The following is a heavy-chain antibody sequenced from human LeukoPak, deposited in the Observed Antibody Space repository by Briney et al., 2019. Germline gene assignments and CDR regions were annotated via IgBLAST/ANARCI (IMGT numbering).Heavy chain of an antibody. V-gene: IGHV1-3*01. D-gene: IGHD5-18*01. CDR2: INAGNGNT. CDR3: ARDPPFGYRTPHFDY. Sequence: ASVNVSCKSSGYTFTSYDMHWVSQPRGQRLEGMGWINAGNGNTKYSQKFQGRVTITRDTSASTAYMELSSLRSEDTAVYYCARDPPFGYRTPHFDYWGQGTLVTVSS. J-gene: IGHJ4*02. CDR1: GYTFTSYD.